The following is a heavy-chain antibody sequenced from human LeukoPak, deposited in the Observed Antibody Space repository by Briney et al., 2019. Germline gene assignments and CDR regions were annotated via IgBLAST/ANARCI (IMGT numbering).Heavy chain of an antibody. Sequence: GGSLRLSCAASGFTFSSYWMTWVRQTPGKGLEWVSNIKQDGSEKYYVDSVEGRFTISRDNAKNSLYLEMGSLRLEDTAFYYCTRGYSTRHFPFDSWGQGTLVTVSS. V-gene: IGHV3-7*03. CDR1: GFTFSSYW. CDR3: TRGYSTRHFPFDS. CDR2: IKQDGSEK. J-gene: IGHJ4*02. D-gene: IGHD6-13*01.